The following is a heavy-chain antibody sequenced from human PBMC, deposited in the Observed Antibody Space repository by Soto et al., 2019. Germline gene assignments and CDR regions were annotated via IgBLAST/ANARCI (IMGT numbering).Heavy chain of an antibody. CDR2: INHSGST. D-gene: IGHD3-3*01. CDR3: SRAVGGYDFWSASYYYYYYMDV. J-gene: IGHJ6*03. Sequence: QVQLQQWGAGLLKPSETLSLTCAVYGGSFSGYYWSWIRQPPGRGLEWIGEINHSGSTNYNPSLKSRVTMSVDTSKIQFSLKLSSVTAADTAVYFCSRAVGGYDFWSASYYYYYYMDVWGKGTTVTVSS. V-gene: IGHV4-34*01. CDR1: GGSFSGYY.